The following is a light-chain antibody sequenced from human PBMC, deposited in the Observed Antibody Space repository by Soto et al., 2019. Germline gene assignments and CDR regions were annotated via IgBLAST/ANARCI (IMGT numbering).Light chain of an antibody. CDR3: RHFYT. V-gene: IGKV1-9*01. J-gene: IGKJ5*01. CDR1: QDIRQY. CDR2: DAS. Sequence: DIQLTHSPPFLSASAGDRVSITCRASQDIRQYLVWYQQKPGKAPNVLIFDASSLQTGVPSRFSGSGSGTEFTLTITSLQPEDFATYYCRHFYTFGQGTRLEIK.